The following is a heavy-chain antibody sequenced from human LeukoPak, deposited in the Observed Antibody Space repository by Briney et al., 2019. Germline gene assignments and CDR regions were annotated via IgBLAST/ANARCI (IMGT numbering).Heavy chain of an antibody. CDR1: GYTFTSYY. Sequence: ASVKVSCKASGYTFTSYYMHWVRQAPGQGLEWMGIINPSGGSTSYAQKFQGRVTMTEDTSTDTAYMELSSLRSEDTAVYYCATPAGYSSGWHPFDYWGQGTLVTVSS. J-gene: IGHJ4*02. CDR3: ATPAGYSSGWHPFDY. V-gene: IGHV1-46*01. CDR2: INPSGGST. D-gene: IGHD6-19*01.